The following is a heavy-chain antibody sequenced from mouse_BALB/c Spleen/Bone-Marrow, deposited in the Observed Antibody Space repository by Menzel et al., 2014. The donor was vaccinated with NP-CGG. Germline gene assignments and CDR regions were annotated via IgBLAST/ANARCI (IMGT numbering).Heavy chain of an antibody. J-gene: IGHJ4*01. CDR1: GYSITSGYY. Sequence: ESGPGLVKPSQSLSLTCSVTGYSITSGYYWNWIRQFPGNKLEWMGYINYDGNNNYNPSLKNRISITRDTSKNQFFLKLNSVTTEDTATYCSAIPRYGSVDYWGQGTSVTVSS. V-gene: IGHV3-6*02. D-gene: IGHD2-14*01. CDR2: INYDGNN. CDR3: AIPRYGSVDY.